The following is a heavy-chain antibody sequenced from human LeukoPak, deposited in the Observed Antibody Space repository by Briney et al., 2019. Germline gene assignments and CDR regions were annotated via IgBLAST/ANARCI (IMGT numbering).Heavy chain of an antibody. J-gene: IGHJ6*02. D-gene: IGHD6-19*01. V-gene: IGHV4-39*07. CDR1: GGSISSSSYY. Sequence: KPSETLSLTCTVSGGSISSSSYYWGWIRQPPGKGLEWIGSIYYSGSTYYNPSLKSRVTISVDTSKNQFSLKLSSVTAADTAVYYCARVLIAVAGIDYYYYGMDVWGQGTTVTVSS. CDR2: IYYSGST. CDR3: ARVLIAVAGIDYYYYGMDV.